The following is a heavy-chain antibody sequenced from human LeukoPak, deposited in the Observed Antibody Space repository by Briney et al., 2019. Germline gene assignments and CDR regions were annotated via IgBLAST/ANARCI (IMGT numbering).Heavy chain of an antibody. CDR1: GFTFSSYA. J-gene: IGHJ4*02. D-gene: IGHD3-3*02. CDR2: ISGSGGST. Sequence: GGSLRLSCAASGFTFSSYAMSWVRQAPGKGLEWVSAISGSGGSTCYADSVKGRFTISRDNAKNSLYLQMNSLRAEDTAVYYCARGHFWSGYYYYWGQGTLVTVSS. CDR3: ARGHFWSGYYYY. V-gene: IGHV3-23*01.